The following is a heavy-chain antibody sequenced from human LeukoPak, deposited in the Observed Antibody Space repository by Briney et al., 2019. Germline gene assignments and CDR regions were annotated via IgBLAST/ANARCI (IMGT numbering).Heavy chain of an antibody. J-gene: IGHJ4*02. CDR2: INHSGST. Sequence: SETLSLTCAVYGGTFSGYYWSWIRQPPGKGLEWIGEINHSGSTNYNPSLKSRVTISVDTSKNQFSLKLSSVTAADTAVYYCASTFWSGYYTYDYWGQGTLVTVSS. CDR1: GGTFSGYY. V-gene: IGHV4-34*08. D-gene: IGHD3-3*01. CDR3: ASTFWSGYYTYDY.